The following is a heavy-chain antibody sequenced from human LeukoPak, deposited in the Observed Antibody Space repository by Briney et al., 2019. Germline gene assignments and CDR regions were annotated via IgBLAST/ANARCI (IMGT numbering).Heavy chain of an antibody. J-gene: IGHJ4*02. Sequence: GGSLRLSCAASGFTFTDYAMSWVRQAPGTGLEWVSAISGIGNAIFYASSVKGRFTISRDSSKNTLSLQMSSLRAEDTAVYYCARHLATSGSYPLDYWGQGPWSPSPQ. V-gene: IGHV3-23*01. D-gene: IGHD2-15*01. CDR2: ISGIGNAI. CDR1: GFTFTDYA. CDR3: ARHLATSGSYPLDY.